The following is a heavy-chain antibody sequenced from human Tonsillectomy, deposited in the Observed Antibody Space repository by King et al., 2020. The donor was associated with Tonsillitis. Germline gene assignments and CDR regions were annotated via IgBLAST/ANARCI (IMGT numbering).Heavy chain of an antibody. CDR2: ISPNSGGT. Sequence: QLVQSGAEVKKPGASVKVSCKASGYTFTGYHMHWVRQARGQGLEWMGWISPNSGGTNYAQMFQGRVTMTRDTSITTAYMELSGLRSDDTAVYYWAKIGTAYGAFDIWGQGTMVTVSS. CDR1: GYTFTGYH. V-gene: IGHV1-2*02. D-gene: IGHD3-10*01. CDR3: AKIGTAYGAFDI. J-gene: IGHJ3*02.